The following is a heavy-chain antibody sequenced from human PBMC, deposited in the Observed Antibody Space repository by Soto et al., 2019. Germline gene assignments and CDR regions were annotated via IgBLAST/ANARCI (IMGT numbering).Heavy chain of an antibody. CDR2: ISAYNGNT. D-gene: IGHD3-3*01. V-gene: IGHV1-18*01. CDR1: GYTFTSHG. CDR3: ARVKSRSGDFWSGYYNSDFDY. J-gene: IGHJ4*02. Sequence: GASVKVSCKASGYTFTSHGISWVRQAPGQGLEWMGWISAYNGNTNYAQKLQGRVTMTTDTSTSTAYMELRGLRSDDTAVYYCARVKSRSGDFWSGYYNSDFDYWGQGTLVTVSS.